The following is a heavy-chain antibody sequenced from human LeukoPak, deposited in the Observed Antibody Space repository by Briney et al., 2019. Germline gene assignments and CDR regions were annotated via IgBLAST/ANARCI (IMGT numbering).Heavy chain of an antibody. D-gene: IGHD2-2*01. V-gene: IGHV4-34*01. Sequence: SETLSLTCAVYGGSFSGYYWSWIRQPPGKGLEWIGEINHSGSTNYNPSLKSRVTISVDTSKNQFSLKLSSVTAADTAVYYCAREVGEGYCSSTRCYADYWGQGTLVTVSS. CDR1: GGSFSGYY. CDR2: INHSGST. J-gene: IGHJ4*02. CDR3: AREVGEGYCSSTRCYADY.